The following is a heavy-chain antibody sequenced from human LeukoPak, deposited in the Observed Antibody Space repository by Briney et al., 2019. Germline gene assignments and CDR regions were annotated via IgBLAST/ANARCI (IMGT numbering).Heavy chain of an antibody. CDR1: GFTFSGSW. Sequence: GGSLRLSCGASGFTFSGSWMSWVRQAPGKGLEWVATIKGDGSGKFYVDSVKGRFAISRDDAKSSLFLQMDSLRSEDTAVYYCTKNTHDYWSQGTLVTVSS. V-gene: IGHV3-7*01. J-gene: IGHJ4*02. CDR2: IKGDGSGK. D-gene: IGHD1/OR15-1a*01. CDR3: TKNTHDY.